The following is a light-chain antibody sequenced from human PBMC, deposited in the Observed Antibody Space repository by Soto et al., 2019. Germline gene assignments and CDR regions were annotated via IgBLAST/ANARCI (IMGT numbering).Light chain of an antibody. Sequence: QSALTQPPSASGSPGQSVTISCTGTSSDVGGYNFVSWYQQHPGKAPKLIIYEVSERPSGVPDRFSGSKSGNTASLTVSGLQGADEADYYCSSYAGSNNYVFGTGTKVTVL. V-gene: IGLV2-8*01. CDR1: SSDVGGYNF. CDR2: EVS. J-gene: IGLJ1*01. CDR3: SSYAGSNNYV.